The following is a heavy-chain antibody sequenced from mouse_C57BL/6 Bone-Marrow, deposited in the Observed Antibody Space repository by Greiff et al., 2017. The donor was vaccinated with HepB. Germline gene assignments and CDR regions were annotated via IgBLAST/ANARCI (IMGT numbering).Heavy chain of an antibody. CDR1: GYTFTSYW. D-gene: IGHD4-1*01. CDR2: IHPNSGST. Sequence: QVQLQQPGAELVKPGASVKLSCKASGYTFTSYWMHWVKQRPGQGLEWIGMIHPNSGSTNYNEKFKSKATLTVDKSSSTAYMQLSSLTSEDAAVYYCARRTENWGGRYFDVWGTGTTVTVSS. V-gene: IGHV1-64*01. CDR3: ARRTENWGGRYFDV. J-gene: IGHJ1*03.